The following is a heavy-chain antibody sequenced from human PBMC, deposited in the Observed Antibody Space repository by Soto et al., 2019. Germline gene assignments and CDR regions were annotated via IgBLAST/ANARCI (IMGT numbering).Heavy chain of an antibody. D-gene: IGHD1-26*01. CDR2: IAYDGNEK. V-gene: IGHV3-30*18. Sequence: QVQLVESGGGVVQPGTSLRLSCAASGFTFKTHAMHWVRQAPGKGLEWMAVIAYDGNEKFYADSVKGRFTISRDNSKNALYLQINTRRNADTAVYYCGKDVGACVPYYYGVDVWGQGTTVTVSS. CDR1: GFTFKTHA. J-gene: IGHJ6*02. CDR3: GKDVGACVPYYYGVDV.